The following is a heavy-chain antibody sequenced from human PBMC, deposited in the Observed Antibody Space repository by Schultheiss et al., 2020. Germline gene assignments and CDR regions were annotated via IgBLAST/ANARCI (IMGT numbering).Heavy chain of an antibody. D-gene: IGHD6-19*01. CDR1: GGSISSGSYY. CDR2: IYTSGST. CDR3: ARDPSSGPFDP. J-gene: IGHJ5*02. V-gene: IGHV4-61*02. Sequence: SETLSLTCTVSGGSISSGSYYWSWIRQPAGKGLEWIGRIYTSGSTNYNPSLKSRVTISVDTSKNQFSLKLSSVTAADTAVYYCARDPSSGPFDPWGQGTLVTVSS.